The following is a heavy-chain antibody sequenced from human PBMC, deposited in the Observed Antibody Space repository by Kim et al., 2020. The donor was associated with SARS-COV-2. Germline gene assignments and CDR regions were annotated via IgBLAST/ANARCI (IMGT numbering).Heavy chain of an antibody. Sequence: ASVKVSCKASGYTFISYGISWVRQAPGQGLEWMGWISAYNGNTNYAQKLQGRVTMTTDIFTSTAYMELRSLRSDDTAVYYCVRDTHYYDTSGYLSYWGQGTLVTVSS. CDR1: GYTFISYG. D-gene: IGHD3-22*01. CDR2: ISAYNGNT. CDR3: VRDTHYYDTSGYLSY. V-gene: IGHV1-18*04. J-gene: IGHJ4*02.